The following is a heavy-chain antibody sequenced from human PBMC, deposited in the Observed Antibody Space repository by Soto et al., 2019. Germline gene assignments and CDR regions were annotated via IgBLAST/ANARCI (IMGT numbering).Heavy chain of an antibody. D-gene: IGHD3-10*01. Sequence: PGGSLRLSCAASGFTFTRYSMNWVRQAPGKGLEWVSSISSTTNYIYYGDSMKGRFTISRDNAKNSLYLEMNSLRAEDTAVYYCARLTITMVRGVTPHNYYYYGMDVWGQGTTVTVSS. CDR3: ARLTITMVRGVTPHNYYYYGMDV. V-gene: IGHV3-21*06. CDR2: ISSTTNYI. CDR1: GFTFTRYS. J-gene: IGHJ6*02.